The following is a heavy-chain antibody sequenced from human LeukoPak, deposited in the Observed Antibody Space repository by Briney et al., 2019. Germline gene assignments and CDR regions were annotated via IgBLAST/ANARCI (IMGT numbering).Heavy chain of an antibody. J-gene: IGHJ4*02. CDR1: GFTFSSYV. CDR3: ATQGRGSSGYYFDH. CDR2: VSYDGSY. V-gene: IGHV3-30*04. D-gene: IGHD3-22*01. Sequence: GRSLRLSCAASGFTFSSYVMLWVRQAPGKGLEWVAVVSYDGSYKNADSVKGRVTISRDNSRNTLYLQMNSLIAEDAAVFYCATQGRGSSGYYFDHWGQGTLVTVSS.